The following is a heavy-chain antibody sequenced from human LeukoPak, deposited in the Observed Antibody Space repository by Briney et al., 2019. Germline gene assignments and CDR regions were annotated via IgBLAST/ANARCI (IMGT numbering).Heavy chain of an antibody. J-gene: IGHJ4*02. CDR1: GGSISSYY. V-gene: IGHV4-59*12. CDR2: IYYSGST. D-gene: IGHD3-10*01. CDR3: ARVGRFGELLPYYFDY. Sequence: SETLSLTCTVSGGSISSYYWSWIRQPPGKGLEWIGYIYYSGSTNYNPSLKSRVTISVDTSKNQFSLKLSSVTAADTAVYYCARVGRFGELLPYYFDYWGQGTLVTVSS.